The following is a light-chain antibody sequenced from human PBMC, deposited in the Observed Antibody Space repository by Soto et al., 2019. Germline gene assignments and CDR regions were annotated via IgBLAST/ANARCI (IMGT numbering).Light chain of an antibody. J-gene: IGLJ2*01. CDR3: SSYTSSDTVV. V-gene: IGLV2-14*01. CDR2: DVS. Sequence: QSVLTQPASVSGSPGQSITISCTGTSSDVGGYNYVSWYQQHPGKAPKLMIYDVSNRPSGVSNRFSGSKSGNTASLTISGLQDEDEADYYCSSYTSSDTVVFGGGTKLTVL. CDR1: SSDVGGYNY.